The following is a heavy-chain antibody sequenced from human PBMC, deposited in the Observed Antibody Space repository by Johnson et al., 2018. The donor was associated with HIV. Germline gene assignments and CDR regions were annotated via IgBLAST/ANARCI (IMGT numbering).Heavy chain of an antibody. J-gene: IGHJ3*02. CDR1: GFTFDDFA. Sequence: VQLVESGGGVVRPGGSLRLSCAASGFTFDDFAMHWVRQAPGKGLEWVSGISWNSNSIGYADSVKGRFTISRDNAKNSLYLQMNSLRAEDTAVYYWARESTYCGGDCYDAFDIWGQGTMVTVSS. D-gene: IGHD2-21*02. V-gene: IGHV3-9*01. CDR2: ISWNSNSI. CDR3: ARESTYCGGDCYDAFDI.